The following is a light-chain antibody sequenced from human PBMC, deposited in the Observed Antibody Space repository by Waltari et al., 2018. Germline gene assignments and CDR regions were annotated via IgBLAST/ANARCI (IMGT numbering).Light chain of an antibody. Sequence: QSALTQPASVSGSPGQSITISCTGTSSDVGGYNYVSWYQQHPGTAPKLMIYDVSNRTSGVSNGLSGSKSGNTASLTIAGRQAEDEADYYCSSYTSSSTLYVFGTGTKVTVL. CDR1: SSDVGGYNY. CDR2: DVS. J-gene: IGLJ1*01. CDR3: SSYTSSSTLYV. V-gene: IGLV2-14*03.